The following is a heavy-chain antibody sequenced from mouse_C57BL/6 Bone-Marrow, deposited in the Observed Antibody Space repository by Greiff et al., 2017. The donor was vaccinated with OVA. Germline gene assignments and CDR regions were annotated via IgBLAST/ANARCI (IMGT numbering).Heavy chain of an antibody. CDR3: TRGRYDDYGEGLIDY. D-gene: IGHD2-4*01. V-gene: IGHV1-15*01. Sequence: VQLQQSGAELVRPGASVTLSCQASGYTFTDYEMHWVKQTPVHGLEWIGAIDPETGGTAYNQKFKGKAIMTANKSSSTAYMELRSLTSEDSGVYYCTRGRYDDYGEGLIDYWGQGTSVTVSS. J-gene: IGHJ4*01. CDR2: IDPETGGT. CDR1: GYTFTDYE.